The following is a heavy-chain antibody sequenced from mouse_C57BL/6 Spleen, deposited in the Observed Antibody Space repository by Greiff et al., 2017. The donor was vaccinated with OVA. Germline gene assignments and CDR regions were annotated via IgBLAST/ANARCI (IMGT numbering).Heavy chain of an antibody. D-gene: IGHD2-2*01. Sequence: VQLQQPGAELVKPGASVKLSCKASGYTFTSYWLHCVPHRPGRGLAWIGRIDPNSGGTKYNEKFKSKATLTVDKPSSTAYMQLSSLTSEDSAVYYCARKEGYYGYFDVWGTGTTVTVSS. J-gene: IGHJ1*03. CDR3: ARKEGYYGYFDV. CDR1: GYTFTSYW. V-gene: IGHV1-72*01. CDR2: IDPNSGGT.